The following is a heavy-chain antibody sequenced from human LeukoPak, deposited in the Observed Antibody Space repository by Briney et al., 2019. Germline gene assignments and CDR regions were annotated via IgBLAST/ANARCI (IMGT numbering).Heavy chain of an antibody. J-gene: IGHJ3*02. V-gene: IGHV3-48*04. D-gene: IGHD6-19*01. CDR1: GFTFSSYS. Sequence: GGSLRLSCAASGFTFSSYSMNWVRQAPGKGLEWVSYISSSSSTIYYADSVKGRFTISRDNAKNSLYLQMNSLRAEDTAVYYCARYGNGAWLGHYAFDMWGQGTMVTVSS. CDR2: ISSSSSTI. CDR3: ARYGNGAWLGHYAFDM.